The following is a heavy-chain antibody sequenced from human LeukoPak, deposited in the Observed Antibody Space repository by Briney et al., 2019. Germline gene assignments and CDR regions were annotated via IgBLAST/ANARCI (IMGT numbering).Heavy chain of an antibody. Sequence: SEALSLTCTVSGGSISSYYWGWIRQPPGKGLEWIGYIYYSGSTNYNPSLKSRVTISVHTSKNQFSLKLSSVTAADTAVYYCAREGYYYYGMDVWGQGTTVTVSS. CDR2: IYYSGST. CDR1: GGSISSYY. V-gene: IGHV4-59*01. J-gene: IGHJ6*02. CDR3: AREGYYYYGMDV.